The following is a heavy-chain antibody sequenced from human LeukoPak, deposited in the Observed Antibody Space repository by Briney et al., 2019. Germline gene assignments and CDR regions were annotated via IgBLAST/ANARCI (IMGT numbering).Heavy chain of an antibody. Sequence: PGGSLRLSCAASGFTFSSYGMHWVRQGPGKGLEWVAFIRYDGSNKYYADSVKGRFTISRDNSKNTLYLQMNSLRAEDTAVYYCAKDSNDFWSGYYSYYYYMDVWGKGTTVTVSS. V-gene: IGHV3-30*02. D-gene: IGHD3-3*01. CDR2: IRYDGSNK. CDR3: AKDSNDFWSGYYSYYYYMDV. J-gene: IGHJ6*03. CDR1: GFTFSSYG.